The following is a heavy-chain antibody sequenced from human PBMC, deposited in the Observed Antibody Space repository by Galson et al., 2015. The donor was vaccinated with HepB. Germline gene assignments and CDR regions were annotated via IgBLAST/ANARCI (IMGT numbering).Heavy chain of an antibody. J-gene: IGHJ4*02. Sequence: SLRLSCAASGFTFSSYAMHWVRQAPGKGLEWVAVISYDGSNKYYADSVKGRFTISRDNSKNTLYLQMNSLRAEDTAVYYCARLKWYSASSGPNDCWGQGTLVTVSS. CDR3: ARLKWYSASSGPNDC. CDR1: GFTFSSYA. CDR2: ISYDGSNK. V-gene: IGHV3-30-3*01. D-gene: IGHD2-21*01.